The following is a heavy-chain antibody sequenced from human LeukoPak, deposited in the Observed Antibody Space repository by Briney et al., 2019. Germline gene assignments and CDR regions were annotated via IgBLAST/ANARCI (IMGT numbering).Heavy chain of an antibody. V-gene: IGHV4-34*01. J-gene: IGHJ4*02. D-gene: IGHD1-26*01. CDR1: GGSLRGYY. Sequence: PSETLSLTCGVYGGSLRGYYWSFIRQSPGKGLEWIGEINHSGSTNYNPTLKSRVTISVDTSKNQFSLRLSSVTPADTAVYYCARDRGEGIVGTFDYWGQGTLVIVSS. CDR3: ARDRGEGIVGTFDY. CDR2: INHSGST.